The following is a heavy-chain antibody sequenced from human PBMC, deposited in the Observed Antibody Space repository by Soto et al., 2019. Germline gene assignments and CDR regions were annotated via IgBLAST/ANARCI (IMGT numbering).Heavy chain of an antibody. D-gene: IGHD2-8*01. CDR2: IAVGSGYT. CDR3: AADATAWQQMVPSDY. Sequence: SVKVSCKASGCTFTSSAFQWVRQARGQRLEWIGWIAVGSGYTNYAQRFQDRVTLTRDMSTATTYMELSRLTSEDTAIYYCAADATAWQQMVPSDYWGQGTLVPVSS. J-gene: IGHJ4*02. CDR1: GCTFTSSA. V-gene: IGHV1-58*01.